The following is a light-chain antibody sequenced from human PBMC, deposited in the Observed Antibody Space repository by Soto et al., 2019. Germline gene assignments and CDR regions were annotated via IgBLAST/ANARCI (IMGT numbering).Light chain of an antibody. CDR3: QQYYSYPPT. J-gene: IGKJ3*01. Sequence: DLQMTQSPSSLSASVGDRVTITCRASQDISNFLAWFQQKPGKAPKSLIYAASNLQSGVPSKFSGSGSGSDFTLTISTLQPEDFATYYCQQYYSYPPTFGPGTKVDIK. CDR2: AAS. V-gene: IGKV1-16*02. CDR1: QDISNF.